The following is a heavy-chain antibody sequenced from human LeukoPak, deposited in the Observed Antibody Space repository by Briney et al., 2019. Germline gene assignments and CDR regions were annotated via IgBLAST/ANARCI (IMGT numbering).Heavy chain of an antibody. J-gene: IGHJ5*01. D-gene: IGHD2-15*01. CDR2: LPYDGSYN. CDR3: AAAGLGVAHWIDS. Sequence: GGSLRLSCLVSGGSLSSYGMHWVRQAPGKGLEWLAWLPYDGSYNLTAASLKGRFAISKDISKNTLYLDMDSLTAEDTAVYYCAAAGLGVAHWIDSWGQGTLVTVSS. V-gene: IGHV3-30*02. CDR1: GGSLSSYG.